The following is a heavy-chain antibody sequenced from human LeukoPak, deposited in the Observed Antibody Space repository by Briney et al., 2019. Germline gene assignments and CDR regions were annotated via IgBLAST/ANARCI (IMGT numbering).Heavy chain of an antibody. CDR3: AKGAHYDFWSGLNYYYMDV. Sequence: GGSLKLSCAASGFTFSSYAMSWVRQAPGKGLEWVSAIGGSGGSTYYADSVKGRFTISRDNSKNTLYLQMNSLRAEDTAVYYCAKGAHYDFWSGLNYYYMDVWGKGTTVTVSS. V-gene: IGHV3-23*01. J-gene: IGHJ6*03. CDR2: IGGSGGST. CDR1: GFTFSSYA. D-gene: IGHD3-3*01.